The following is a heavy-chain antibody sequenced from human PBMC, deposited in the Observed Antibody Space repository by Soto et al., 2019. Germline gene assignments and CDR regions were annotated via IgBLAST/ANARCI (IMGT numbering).Heavy chain of an antibody. J-gene: IGHJ6*02. D-gene: IGHD5-18*01. CDR3: ARVGSGPGYSYGSVYGMDV. Sequence: ASVKVSCKASGYTFTGYYMHWVRQAPGQGLEWMGWINPNSGGTNYAQKFQGWVTMTRDTSISTAYMELSRLRSDDTAVYYCARVGSGPGYSYGSVYGMDVWGQGTTVTVSS. V-gene: IGHV1-2*04. CDR1: GYTFTGYY. CDR2: INPNSGGT.